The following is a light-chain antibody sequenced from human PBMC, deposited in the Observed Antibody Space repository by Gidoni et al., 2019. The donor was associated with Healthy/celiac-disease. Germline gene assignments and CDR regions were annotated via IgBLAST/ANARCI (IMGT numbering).Light chain of an antibody. CDR1: QDISNY. Sequence: DIQMTQSPSSLSASVGDRVTITCQASQDISNYLNWYQQKPGKAPKLLIYDASNLETGVPSRFSGSGSGTDFTFTISSLQPEDSATYYCQQYDNPLALTFGGGTKVEIK. CDR2: DAS. CDR3: QQYDNPLALT. J-gene: IGKJ4*01. V-gene: IGKV1-33*01.